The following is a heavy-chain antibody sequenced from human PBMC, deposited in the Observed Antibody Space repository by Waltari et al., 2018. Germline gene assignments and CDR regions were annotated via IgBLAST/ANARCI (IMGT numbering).Heavy chain of an antibody. CDR1: GYTFTGYH. D-gene: IGHD3-22*01. Sequence: QVQLVQSGAEVKKPGASVKVSCKASGYTFTGYHMPWVRQAPGQGLEWMGWINPNSGGTNYAQKFQGRVTMTRDTSISTAYMELSRLRSDDTAVYYCARGLMYYYDSSGYYCLGYWGQGTLVTVSS. CDR2: INPNSGGT. J-gene: IGHJ4*02. CDR3: ARGLMYYYDSSGYYCLGY. V-gene: IGHV1-2*02.